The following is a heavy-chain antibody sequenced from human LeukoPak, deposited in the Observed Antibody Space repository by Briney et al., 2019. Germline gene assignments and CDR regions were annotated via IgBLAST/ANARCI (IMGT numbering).Heavy chain of an antibody. CDR2: IWYDGSNK. Sequence: GRSLRLSCAASGFTFSSYGMHWVRQAPGKGLEWVAVIWYDGSNKYYVDSVKGRFTISRDNSKNTLYLQMNSLRAEDTAVYYCVRDRIVVIPTYRMDVWGQGTTVTVSS. J-gene: IGHJ6*02. V-gene: IGHV3-33*01. D-gene: IGHD2-2*01. CDR3: VRDRIVVIPTYRMDV. CDR1: GFTFSSYG.